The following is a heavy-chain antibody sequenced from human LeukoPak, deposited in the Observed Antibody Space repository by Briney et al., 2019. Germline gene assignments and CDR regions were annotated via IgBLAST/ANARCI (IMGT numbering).Heavy chain of an antibody. CDR3: AREGTYYDYVWGSYRPQYYYMDV. D-gene: IGHD3-16*02. J-gene: IGHJ6*03. CDR1: GFTFSSYV. Sequence: PGGSLRLSCAASGFTFSSYVMHWVRQAPGKGLEWVAVISYDGSNKYYADSVKGRFTISRDNSKNTLYLQMNSLRAEDTAVYYCAREGTYYDYVWGSYRPQYYYMDVWGKGTTVTVSS. V-gene: IGHV3-30-3*01. CDR2: ISYDGSNK.